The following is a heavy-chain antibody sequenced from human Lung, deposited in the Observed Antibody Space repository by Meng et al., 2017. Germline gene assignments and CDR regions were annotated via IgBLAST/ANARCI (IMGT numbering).Heavy chain of an antibody. J-gene: IGHJ4*02. D-gene: IGHD4-11*01. CDR2: INHSGST. V-gene: IGHV4-34*01. CDR1: GGSFSDYY. Sequence: QVKVQRWGAGLLKRSETLSLTCVVSGGSFSDYYWSWIRQPPGKGLEWIGEINHSGSTNYNPSLESRATISVDTSQNNLSLKLSSVTAADSAVYYCARGPTTMAHDFDYWGQGTLVTVSS. CDR3: ARGPTTMAHDFDY.